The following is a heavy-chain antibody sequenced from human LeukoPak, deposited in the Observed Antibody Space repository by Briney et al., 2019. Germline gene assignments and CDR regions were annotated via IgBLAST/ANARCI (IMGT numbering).Heavy chain of an antibody. CDR1: GGSITRYY. V-gene: IGHV4-4*07. CDR3: ARDSGTTGEVKFDH. CDR2: IYASGST. D-gene: IGHD3-10*01. J-gene: IGHJ5*02. Sequence: PSETLSLTCTVSGGSITRYYWSWIRQPAGGGLQLIWRIYASGSTTYNPTLKSRVTMLPVTSKTKYSLRLTSVTAADAAVYYCARDSGTTGEVKFDHWGQGTLVTVSS.